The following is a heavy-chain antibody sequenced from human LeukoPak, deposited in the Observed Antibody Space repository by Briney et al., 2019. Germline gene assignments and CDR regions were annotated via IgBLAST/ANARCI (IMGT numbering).Heavy chain of an antibody. J-gene: IGHJ4*02. CDR3: AKGVGYCSGGSCQQFDY. CDR1: EFTFSSYA. V-gene: IGHV3-23*01. Sequence: GGSLRLSCAASEFTFSSYAMNWVRQAPGKGLEWVSGISGSGNNTYYADSAKGRFTISRDNSKNTLYLQMNSLRAEDTAVYYCAKGVGYCSGGSCQQFDYWGQGTLVTVSS. D-gene: IGHD2-15*01. CDR2: ISGSGNNT.